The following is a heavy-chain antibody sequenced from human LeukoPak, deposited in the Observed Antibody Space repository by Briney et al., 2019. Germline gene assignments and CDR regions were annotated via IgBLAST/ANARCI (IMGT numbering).Heavy chain of an antibody. CDR1: GFTFSDYY. D-gene: IGHD6-13*01. V-gene: IGHV3-11*04. J-gene: IGHJ5*02. Sequence: GGSLRLSCAASGFTFSDYYMSWIRQAPGKGLEWVSYISSSGSTIYYADSVKGRFTISRDNSKNTLYLQMNSLRAEDTAVYYCAKAAAAGTGNWFDPWGQGTLSPSPQ. CDR3: AKAAAAGTGNWFDP. CDR2: ISSSGSTI.